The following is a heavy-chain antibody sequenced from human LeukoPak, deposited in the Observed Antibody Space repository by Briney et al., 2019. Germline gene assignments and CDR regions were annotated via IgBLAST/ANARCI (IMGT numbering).Heavy chain of an antibody. D-gene: IGHD3-22*01. Sequence: SETLSLTCTVSGGSISGFYWSWIRQPPGKGLEWIGRIYTSGSTNYNPSLKSRVTISVDTSKNQFSLKLSSVTAADTAVYYCARTYYYDSSGYYESFWGQGTLVTVSS. CDR2: IYTSGST. CDR3: ARTYYYDSSGYYESF. V-gene: IGHV4-4*08. J-gene: IGHJ4*02. CDR1: GGSISGFY.